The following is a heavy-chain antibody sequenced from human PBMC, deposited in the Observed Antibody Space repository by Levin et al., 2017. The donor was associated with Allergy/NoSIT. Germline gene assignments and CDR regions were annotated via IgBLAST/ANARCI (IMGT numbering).Heavy chain of an antibody. Sequence: ASVKVSCKASGYTFTSYYMHWVRQAPGQGLEWMGIINPSGGSTSYAQKFQGRVTMTRDTSTSTVYMELSSLRSEDTAVYYCARAYGYCSGGSCDSRLIYYYYGMDGWGQGTTVTVSS. V-gene: IGHV1-46*01. J-gene: IGHJ6*02. D-gene: IGHD2-15*01. CDR3: ARAYGYCSGGSCDSRLIYYYYGMDG. CDR2: INPSGGST. CDR1: GYTFTSYY.